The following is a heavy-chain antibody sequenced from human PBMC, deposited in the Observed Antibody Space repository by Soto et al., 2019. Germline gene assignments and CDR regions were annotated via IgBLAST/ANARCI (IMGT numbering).Heavy chain of an antibody. V-gene: IGHV1-69*01. CDR1: GGTFSSYA. J-gene: IGHJ6*02. CDR2: IIPIFGTA. Sequence: QVQLVQSGAEVKKPGSSVKVSCKASGGTFSSYAISWVRQAPGQGLEWMGGIIPIFGTANYAQKFQGRVTKTADESTSTAYMELSSLRSEYTAVYYCARDTARRYYYYCYGMDVWGQRTTVTVSS. CDR3: ARDTARRYYYYCYGMDV. D-gene: IGHD5-18*01.